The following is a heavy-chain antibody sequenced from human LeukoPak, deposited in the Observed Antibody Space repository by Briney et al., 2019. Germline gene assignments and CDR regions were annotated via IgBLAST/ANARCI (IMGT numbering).Heavy chain of an antibody. D-gene: IGHD3-16*02. V-gene: IGHV3-23*01. CDR1: GFTFGNYA. CDR2: ISGSGGST. J-gene: IGHJ4*02. CDR3: AKGPRIGGRPSYYFDY. Sequence: GGSLRPSCAASGFTFGNYAMTWVRQAPGKGLEWVSAISGSGGSTYYADSVKGRFTISRDNSKNTLYLQMNSLRAEDTAVYYCAKGPRIGGRPSYYFDYWGQGTLVTVSS.